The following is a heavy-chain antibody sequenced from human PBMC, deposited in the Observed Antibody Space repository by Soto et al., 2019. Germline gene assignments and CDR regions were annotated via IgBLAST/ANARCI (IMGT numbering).Heavy chain of an antibody. D-gene: IGHD3-16*01. CDR1: GGSISSGGYS. V-gene: IGHV4-30-2*01. Sequence: QLQLQESGSGLVKPSQTLSLTCAVSGGSISSGGYSWSWIRQPPGKGLEWIGYIYHSGSTYYNPSLKSRVTLSVDRSKNQFSLKLGFVTAAGTAVYYWARDDLGGGGNFDLWGRGTLVTVSS. J-gene: IGHJ2*01. CDR2: IYHSGST. CDR3: ARDDLGGGGNFDL.